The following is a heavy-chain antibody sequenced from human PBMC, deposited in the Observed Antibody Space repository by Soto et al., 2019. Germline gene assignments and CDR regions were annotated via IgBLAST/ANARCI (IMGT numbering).Heavy chain of an antibody. CDR3: ARRTAADFYYSYGMDV. J-gene: IGHJ6*02. CDR1: GYSFTSYW. CDR2: IDPSDSYT. Sequence: PGESLKISCKGSGYSFTSYWLSWVRQMPGKGLEWMGRIDPSDSYTNYSPSFQGHVTISADKSISTAYLQWSSLKASDTAMYYFARRTAADFYYSYGMDVWGQGTTVTVSS. D-gene: IGHD6-13*01. V-gene: IGHV5-10-1*01.